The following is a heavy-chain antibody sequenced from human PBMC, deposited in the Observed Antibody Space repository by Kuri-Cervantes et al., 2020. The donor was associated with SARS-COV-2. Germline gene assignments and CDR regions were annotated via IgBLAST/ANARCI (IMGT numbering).Heavy chain of an antibody. CDR3: ARQTWGYSGSYQINAFDI. CDR2: FDPEDGET. Sequence: ASVKVSCKVSGYTLTELSMHWVRQAPGKGLEWMGGFDPEDGETIYAQKFQGRVTITADESTSTAYMELSSLRSEDTAVYYCARQTWGYSGSYQINAFDIWGQGTLVTVSS. CDR1: GYTLTELS. V-gene: IGHV1-24*01. D-gene: IGHD1-26*01. J-gene: IGHJ3*02.